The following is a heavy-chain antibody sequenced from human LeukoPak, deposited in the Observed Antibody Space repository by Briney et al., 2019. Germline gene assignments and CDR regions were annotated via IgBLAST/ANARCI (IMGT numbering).Heavy chain of an antibody. V-gene: IGHV3-48*03. Sequence: GGSLRLSCAASGFTFSSYEMNWVRQAPGKGLEWVSYISSSGSTIYYADSVKGRFTISRDNAKNSLYLQMNSLRAEDTAVYYRAELAITMIGGVWGKGTTVTISS. CDR2: ISSSGSTI. D-gene: IGHD3-10*02. CDR3: AELAITMIGGV. CDR1: GFTFSSYE. J-gene: IGHJ6*04.